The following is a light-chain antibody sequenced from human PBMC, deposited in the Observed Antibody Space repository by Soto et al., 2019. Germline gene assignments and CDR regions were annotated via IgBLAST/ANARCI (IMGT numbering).Light chain of an antibody. CDR1: QSVTTH. CDR2: DAS. J-gene: IGKJ1*01. Sequence: DIVLTQYPATLSLSPGERATLSCRASQSVTTHLARYQHIRGQAPRLLIYDASTRATGIPPRFSGSGSGTDFTLTISSLEPEDSAVYYCHQRSKWPQTFGQGTTVEI. CDR3: HQRSKWPQT. V-gene: IGKV3-11*01.